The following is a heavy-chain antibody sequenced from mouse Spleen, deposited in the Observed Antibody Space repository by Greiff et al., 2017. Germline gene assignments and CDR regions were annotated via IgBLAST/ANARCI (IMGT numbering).Heavy chain of an antibody. CDR2: ISSGGSYT. CDR3: ARLGKGYYFDY. Sequence: DVMLVESGGGLVKPGGSLKLSCAASGFTFSSYAMSWVRQTPEKRLEWVATISSGGSYTYYPDSVKGRFTISRDNAKNTLYLQMSSLRSEDTAMYYCARLGKGYYFDYWGQGTTLTGSS. V-gene: IGHV5-9-1*01. CDR1: GFTFSSYA. J-gene: IGHJ2*01.